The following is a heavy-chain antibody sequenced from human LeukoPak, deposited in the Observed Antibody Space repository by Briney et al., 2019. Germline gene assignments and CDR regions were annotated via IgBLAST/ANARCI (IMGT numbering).Heavy chain of an antibody. CDR1: GGSISNSSYY. D-gene: IGHD6-6*01. V-gene: IGHV4-39*07. CDR3: ARRHVEYSSSSDPYYFDY. J-gene: IGHJ4*02. Sequence: SETLSLTCTVSGGSISNSSYYWGGIRQPPGKGLEWIGSIYYSGSTYYNPSLKSRVTISVDTSKNQFSLKLSSVTAADTAVYYCARRHVEYSSSSDPYYFDYWGQGTLVTVSS. CDR2: IYYSGST.